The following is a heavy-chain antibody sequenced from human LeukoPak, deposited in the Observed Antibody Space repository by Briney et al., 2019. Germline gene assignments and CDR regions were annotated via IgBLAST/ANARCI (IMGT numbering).Heavy chain of an antibody. CDR1: GFTFSSYE. CDR3: ARRGDYIAAAGYDY. V-gene: IGHV3-74*01. CDR2: INSDGSST. J-gene: IGHJ4*02. Sequence: AGGSLRLSCAASGFTFSSYEMNWVRQAPGKGLVWVSRINSDGSSTSYADSVKGRFTISRDNAKNTLYLQMNSLRAEDTAVYYCARRGDYIAAAGYDYWGQGTLVTVSS. D-gene: IGHD6-13*01.